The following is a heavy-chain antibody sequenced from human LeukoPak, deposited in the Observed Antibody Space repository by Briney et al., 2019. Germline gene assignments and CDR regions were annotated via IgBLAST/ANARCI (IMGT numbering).Heavy chain of an antibody. CDR2: IYSGGST. D-gene: IGHD5-18*01. V-gene: IGHV3-66*01. J-gene: IGHJ4*02. Sequence: GGSLRLSCAASGFTVSSNYMSWVRQAPGKGLEWVSVIYSGGSTYYADSVKGRFTISRDNSKNTLYLQMNSLRAEDTAVYYCVRDRRDTREYYFDYWGQGTLVTVSS. CDR1: GFTVSSNY. CDR3: VRDRRDTREYYFDY.